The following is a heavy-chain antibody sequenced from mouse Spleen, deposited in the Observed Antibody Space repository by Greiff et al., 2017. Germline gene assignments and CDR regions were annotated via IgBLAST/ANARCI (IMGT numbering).Heavy chain of an antibody. CDR3: ARRGNYDYDEAWFAY. CDR1: GFTFSDYG. J-gene: IGHJ3*01. CDR2: ISSGSSTI. V-gene: IGHV5-17*01. D-gene: IGHD2-4*01. Sequence: EVKLMESGGGLVKPGGSLKLSCAASGFTFSDYGMHWVRPAPEKGLEWVAYISSGSSTIYYADTVKGRFTISRDNAKNTLFLQMTSLRSEDTAMYYCARRGNYDYDEAWFAYWGQGTLVTVSA.